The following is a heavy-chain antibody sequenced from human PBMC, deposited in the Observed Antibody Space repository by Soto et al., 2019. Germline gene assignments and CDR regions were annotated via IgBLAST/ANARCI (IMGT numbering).Heavy chain of an antibody. CDR1: GFTFEDYT. D-gene: IGHD3-16*01. J-gene: IGHJ5*01. V-gene: IGHV3-43*01. CDR2: ISWDGGTT. Sequence: EVQLVESGGVVVQPGGSLRLSCAASGFTFEDYTIHWVRQAPGKALEWVSLISWDGGTTYYTHSVKGRFTISRDNSKNSLYLQMNSLRPEDTALYYCAKDGSQKDDDGNWLGSWGQGTLVTVSS. CDR3: AKDGSQKDDDGNWLGS.